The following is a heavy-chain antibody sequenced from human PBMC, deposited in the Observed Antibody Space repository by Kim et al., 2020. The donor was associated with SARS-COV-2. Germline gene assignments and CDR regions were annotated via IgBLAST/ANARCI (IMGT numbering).Heavy chain of an antibody. CDR2: IKQDGSEK. CDR3: ARGSDYYSSSWFNYYYGMDV. V-gene: IGHV3-7*01. CDR1: GFTFSSYW. J-gene: IGHJ6*02. D-gene: IGHD6-13*01. Sequence: GGSLRLSCAASGFTFSSYWMSWVRQAPGKGLEWVANIKQDGSEKYYVDSVKGRFTISRDNAKNSLYLQMNSLRAEDTAVYYCARGSDYYSSSWFNYYYGMDVWGQGTTVTVSS.